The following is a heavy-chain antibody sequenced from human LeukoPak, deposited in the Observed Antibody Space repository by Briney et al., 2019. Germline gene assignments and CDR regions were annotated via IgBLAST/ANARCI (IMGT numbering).Heavy chain of an antibody. CDR1: GFTFSDYY. CDR3: ARDLGPYNTSPNSGAFDI. V-gene: IGHV3-11*04. Sequence: GGSLRLSCAASGFTFSDYYMAWIRQAPGKGLECISYLSRRGGTIYYADSVKGRFTVSWDNAKNSIYLQMNSLRAEDTAVFYCARDLGPYNTSPNSGAFDIWGQGTMVTVSS. CDR2: LSRRGGTI. J-gene: IGHJ3*02. D-gene: IGHD1-14*01.